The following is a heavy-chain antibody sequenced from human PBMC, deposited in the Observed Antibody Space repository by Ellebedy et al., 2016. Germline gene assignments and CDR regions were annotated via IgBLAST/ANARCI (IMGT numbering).Heavy chain of an antibody. CDR2: ISGSGTNK. D-gene: IGHD7-27*01. J-gene: IGHJ5*01. V-gene: IGHV3-21*01. CDR3: AGASGELDS. CDR1: GFTISSYS. Sequence: GGSLRLSXAASGFTISSYSMNWVRQAPGKGLEGVSSISGSGTNKYYADSLKGRFTISRDNAENSLFLQMNSLRAADTATYHCAGASGELDSWGQGTLVTVSS.